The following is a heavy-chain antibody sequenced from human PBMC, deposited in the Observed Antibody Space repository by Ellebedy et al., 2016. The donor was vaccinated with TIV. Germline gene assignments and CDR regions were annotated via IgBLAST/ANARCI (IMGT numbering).Heavy chain of an antibody. CDR1: GGSISSYY. Sequence: SETLSLTXTVSGGSISSYYWTWIRQPPGKGLEWIGYIYYSGSTNYNPSLKSRVTISVDTSKSQFSLKLSSVTAADTAVYYCARGGPRWFDPWGQGTLVTVSS. V-gene: IGHV4-59*01. CDR2: IYYSGST. CDR3: ARGGPRWFDP. J-gene: IGHJ5*02.